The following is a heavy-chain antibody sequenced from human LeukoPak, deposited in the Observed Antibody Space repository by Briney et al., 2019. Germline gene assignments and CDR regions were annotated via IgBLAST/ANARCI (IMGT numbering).Heavy chain of an antibody. Sequence: SQTLSLTCTVSGASISSGDYHWNWIRQPPGKGLEWIGFIHDSGSTYYNPSLKSRVSISRDMSKNQLSLMLSSVTAADTAVYYCARRFGAGNYYYGWFDPWGQGTLVSVSS. V-gene: IGHV4-30-4*01. D-gene: IGHD3-10*01. J-gene: IGHJ5*02. CDR3: ARRFGAGNYYYGWFDP. CDR1: GASISSGDYH. CDR2: IHDSGST.